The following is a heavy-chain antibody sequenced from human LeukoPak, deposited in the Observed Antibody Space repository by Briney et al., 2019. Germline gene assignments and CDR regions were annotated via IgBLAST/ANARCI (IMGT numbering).Heavy chain of an antibody. Sequence: PGGSLRLSCAASGFTFSSYWMSWVRQAPGKGLEWVANIKQDGSEKYYVDSVKGRFTISRDNSKNTLYLQMNSLRAEDTAVYYCARAGRGMATITDYWGQGTLVTVSS. D-gene: IGHD5-24*01. J-gene: IGHJ4*02. CDR3: ARAGRGMATITDY. CDR1: GFTFSSYW. CDR2: IKQDGSEK. V-gene: IGHV3-7*01.